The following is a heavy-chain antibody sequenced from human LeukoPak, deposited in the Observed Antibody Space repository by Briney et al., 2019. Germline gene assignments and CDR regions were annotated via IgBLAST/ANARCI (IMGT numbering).Heavy chain of an antibody. CDR3: AKDYYDILTGYYPLRGY. CDR1: GFTYSSYA. Sequence: GGSLRLPCAASGFTYSSYAMIWVRQPPGKGLEWVSDISGSGGSTYYADPVKGRFTISRDNSKNTLYLQMNSLRAEDTAVYYCAKDYYDILTGYYPLRGYWVQGTLVTISP. CDR2: ISGSGGST. D-gene: IGHD3-9*01. J-gene: IGHJ4*02. V-gene: IGHV3-23*01.